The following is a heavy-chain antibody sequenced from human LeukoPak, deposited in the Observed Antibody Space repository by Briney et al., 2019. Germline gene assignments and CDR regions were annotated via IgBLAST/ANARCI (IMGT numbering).Heavy chain of an antibody. Sequence: SETLSLTCTVSGGSISSSSYYWGWIRQPPGKGLEWIGSIYYSGSTYYNPSLKSRVTISVDTSKNQLSLKLSSVTAADAAVYYCARQVSGWWYYYYGMDVWGQGTTVTVSS. V-gene: IGHV4-39*01. J-gene: IGHJ6*02. D-gene: IGHD6-19*01. CDR1: GGSISSSSYY. CDR2: IYYSGST. CDR3: ARQVSGWWYYYYGMDV.